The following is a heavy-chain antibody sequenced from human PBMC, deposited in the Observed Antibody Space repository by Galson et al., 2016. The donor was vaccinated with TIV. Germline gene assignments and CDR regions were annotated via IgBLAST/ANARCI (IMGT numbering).Heavy chain of an antibody. CDR2: IWHDGGNK. Sequence: SLRLSCAASGFTFSDYNMHWVRQAPGKGLEWVALIWHDGGNKYYEDSAKGRFTISRDNSKNTAYLQINSLRVEDTAVYYCVREEYGTFDYWGQGTLVTVSS. CDR3: VREEYGTFDY. V-gene: IGHV3-33*01. D-gene: IGHD2/OR15-2a*01. J-gene: IGHJ4*02. CDR1: GFTFSDYN.